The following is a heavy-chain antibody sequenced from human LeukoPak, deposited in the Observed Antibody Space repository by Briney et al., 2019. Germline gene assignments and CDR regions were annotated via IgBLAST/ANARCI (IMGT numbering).Heavy chain of an antibody. CDR3: ARDLGVAVAGTGWEDY. V-gene: IGHV3-21*01. D-gene: IGHD6-19*01. Sequence: PGGSLRLSCAASGFTFSSYSMNWVRQAPGKGLEWVSSISSSSSYIYYADSVKGRFTISRDNAKNSLYLQTNSLRAEDTAVYYCARDLGVAVAGTGWEDYWGQGTLVTVSS. CDR1: GFTFSSYS. CDR2: ISSSSSYI. J-gene: IGHJ4*02.